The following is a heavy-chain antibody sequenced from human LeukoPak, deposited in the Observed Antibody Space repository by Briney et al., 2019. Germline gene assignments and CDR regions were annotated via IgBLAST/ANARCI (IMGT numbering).Heavy chain of an antibody. D-gene: IGHD2-2*01. CDR2: TNHSGST. CDR1: GGSFSGYY. V-gene: IGHV4-34*01. CDR3: ARGSRSSRRSDYYGMDV. Sequence: SETLSLTCAVYGGSFSGYYWSWIRQPPGKGLEWIGETNHSGSTNYSPSLKSRVTISVDTSKNQFSLKLSSVTAADTAVYYCARGSRSSRRSDYYGMDVWGQGTTVTVSS. J-gene: IGHJ6*02.